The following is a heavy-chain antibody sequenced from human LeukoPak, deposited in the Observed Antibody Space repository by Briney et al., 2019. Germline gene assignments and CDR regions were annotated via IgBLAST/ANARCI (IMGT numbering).Heavy chain of an antibody. CDR3: AKVSDPWGSSWYFDY. D-gene: IGHD6-13*01. CDR1: GFTFSSYS. V-gene: IGHV3-21*01. J-gene: IGHJ4*02. Sequence: PGGSLRLSCAASGFTFSSYSMNWVRQAPGKGLEWVSSISSSSSYIYYADSVKGRFTISRDNAKNSLYLQMNSLRAEDTAVYYCAKVSDPWGSSWYFDYWGQGTLVTVSS. CDR2: ISSSSSYI.